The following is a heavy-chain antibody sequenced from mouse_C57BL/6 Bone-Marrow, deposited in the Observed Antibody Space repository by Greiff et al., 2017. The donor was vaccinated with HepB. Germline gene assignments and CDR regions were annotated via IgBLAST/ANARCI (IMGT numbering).Heavy chain of an antibody. CDR2: ISDGGSYT. J-gene: IGHJ2*01. CDR3: ARESQCPWDY. CDR1: GFTFSSYA. V-gene: IGHV5-4*01. Sequence: EVKLVESGGGLVKPGGSLKLSCATSGFTFSSYAMSWVRQTPEKRLEWVATISDGGSYTYYPDNVKGRFTISRDNAKNNLYLQMSHLKSEDTAVYYCARESQCPWDYWGQGTTLTVSS.